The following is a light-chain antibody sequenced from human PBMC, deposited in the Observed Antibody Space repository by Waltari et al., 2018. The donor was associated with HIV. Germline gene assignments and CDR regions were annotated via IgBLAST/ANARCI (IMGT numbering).Light chain of an antibody. V-gene: IGLV1-40*01. Sequence: QSVLTQPPSVSGAPGQRVTISCTGSSSNIGDGSYDHWSQQLPGTAPTLLIYGNRNRPSGVPDRFSGSKSGTSASLAITGLQAEDEADYYCQSYDSSLSGVVFGGGTRLTVL. J-gene: IGLJ2*01. CDR3: QSYDSSLSGVV. CDR1: SSNIGDGSY. CDR2: GNR.